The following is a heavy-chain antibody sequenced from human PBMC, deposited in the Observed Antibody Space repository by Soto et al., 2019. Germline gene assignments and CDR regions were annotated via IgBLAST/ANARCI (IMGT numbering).Heavy chain of an antibody. V-gene: IGHV3-30*18. CDR2: ISYDGSNK. D-gene: IGHD1-20*01. CDR3: AKDKGEYNWNDREPGYAMDV. J-gene: IGHJ6*02. Sequence: QVQLVESGGGVVQPGRSLRLSCAASGFTFSSYGMHWVRQAPGKGLEWVAVISYDGSNKYYADSVKGRFTISRDNSKNTLYLQMNSLRAEDTAVYYCAKDKGEYNWNDREPGYAMDVWGQGTTVTVSS. CDR1: GFTFSSYG.